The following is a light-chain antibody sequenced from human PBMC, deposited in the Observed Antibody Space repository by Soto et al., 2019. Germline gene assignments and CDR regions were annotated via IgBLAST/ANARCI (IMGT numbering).Light chain of an antibody. CDR2: DVS. CDR3: SSYTRSSSQV. CDR1: SSDVGGYNY. Sequence: QSALTQPASVSGSPGQSITISCTGTSSDVGGYNYVSWYQQHPGKAPQLMIYDVSNRPAGVANRFSGSKSGNTASLTISGLQAEDEADYYCSSYTRSSSQVFGTGTKLTVL. J-gene: IGLJ1*01. V-gene: IGLV2-14*01.